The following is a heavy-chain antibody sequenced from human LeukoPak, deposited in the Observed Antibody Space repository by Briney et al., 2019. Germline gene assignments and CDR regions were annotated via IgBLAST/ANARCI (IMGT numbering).Heavy chain of an antibody. CDR2: INPNSGGR. V-gene: IGHV1-2*02. CDR3: ARVGKILNTMVRGALVSKDGFDI. Sequence: ASVKVSCKASGYTFTGYYMHWVRQAPGQGLEWMGWINPNSGGRNYAQKFQDRVTMTRDTSISTAYMELSSLRSDNTAVYYCARVGKILNTMVRGALVSKDGFDIWGQGTLVTVSS. D-gene: IGHD3-10*01. CDR1: GYTFTGYY. J-gene: IGHJ3*02.